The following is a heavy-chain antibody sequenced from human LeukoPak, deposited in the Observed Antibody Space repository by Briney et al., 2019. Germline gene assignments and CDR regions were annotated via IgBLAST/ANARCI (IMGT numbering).Heavy chain of an antibody. CDR2: IYHSGST. J-gene: IGHJ4*02. CDR1: GGSISSSSYY. Sequence: SETLSLTCTVSGGSISSSSYYWGWIRQPPGKGLEWIGSIYHSGSTYYNPSLKSRVTISVDTSKNQFSLKLSSVTAADTAVYYCARGGSIAAAIFDYWGQGTLVTVSS. D-gene: IGHD6-13*01. V-gene: IGHV4-39*07. CDR3: ARGGSIAAAIFDY.